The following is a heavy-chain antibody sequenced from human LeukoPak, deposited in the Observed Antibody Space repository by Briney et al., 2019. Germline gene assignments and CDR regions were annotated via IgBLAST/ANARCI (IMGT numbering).Heavy chain of an antibody. CDR3: ARDTSYYDSSGYCFDY. CDR2: INPNSGGT. J-gene: IGHJ4*02. CDR1: GYTFTGYY. D-gene: IGHD3-22*01. V-gene: IGHV1-2*02. Sequence: ASVKVSCKASGYTFTGYYMHWVRLAPGQGREWMGWINPNSGGTNYAQKFQGRVTMTRDTSISTAYMELSRLRSDDTAVYYCARDTSYYDSSGYCFDYWGQGTLVTVSS.